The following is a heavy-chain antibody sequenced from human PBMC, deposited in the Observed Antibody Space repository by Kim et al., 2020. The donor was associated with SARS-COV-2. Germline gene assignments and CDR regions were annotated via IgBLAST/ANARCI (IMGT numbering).Heavy chain of an antibody. Sequence: QKFQGRVTMTEDTSTDTAYMELSSLRSEDTAVYYCATDRTMVRGVANFDYWGQGTLVTVSS. V-gene: IGHV1-24*01. J-gene: IGHJ4*02. CDR3: ATDRTMVRGVANFDY. D-gene: IGHD3-10*01.